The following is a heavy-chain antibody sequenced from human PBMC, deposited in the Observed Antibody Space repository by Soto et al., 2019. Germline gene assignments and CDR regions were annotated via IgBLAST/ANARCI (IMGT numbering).Heavy chain of an antibody. J-gene: IGHJ4*02. V-gene: IGHV1-18*04. CDR2: ISAYNGNT. D-gene: IGHD3-9*01. CDR3: ARDRRYYDILTGKTLDY. CDR1: GYTFTSYG. Sequence: SVKVSFKASGYTFTSYGISWVRQAPGQGLEWMGWISAYNGNTNYAQKLQGRVTMTTDTSTSTAYMELRSLRSDDTAVYYCARDRRYYDILTGKTLDYWGQGTLVTVSS.